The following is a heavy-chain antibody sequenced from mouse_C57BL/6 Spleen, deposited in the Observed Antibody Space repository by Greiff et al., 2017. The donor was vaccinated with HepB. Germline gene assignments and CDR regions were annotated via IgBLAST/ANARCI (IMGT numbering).Heavy chain of an antibody. CDR3: ARWLELGHFDY. CDR2: IYPGDGDT. J-gene: IGHJ2*01. Sequence: QVQLQQSGAELVKPGASVKISCKASGYAFSSYWMNWVKQRPGKGLEWIGQIYPGDGDTNYNGKFKGKATLTADKSSSTAYMQLSSLTSEDSAVYFCARWLELGHFDYWGQGTTLTVSS. V-gene: IGHV1-80*01. D-gene: IGHD4-1*01. CDR1: GYAFSSYW.